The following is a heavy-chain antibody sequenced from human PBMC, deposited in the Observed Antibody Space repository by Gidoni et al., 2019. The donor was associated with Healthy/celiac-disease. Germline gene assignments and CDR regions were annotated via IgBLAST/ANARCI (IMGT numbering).Heavy chain of an antibody. D-gene: IGHD1-26*01. Sequence: EVQLVESVGGLVKPGGSLRLSCAASGFPFGSYSMNWVRQAPGKGLEWVSAISSSSSYIYYADSVKGRFTISRDNAKNSLYLQMNSLRAEDTAVYYCAREGSGSYSDAFDIWGQGTMVTVSS. CDR3: AREGSGSYSDAFDI. J-gene: IGHJ3*02. CDR1: GFPFGSYS. V-gene: IGHV3-21*01. CDR2: ISSSSSYI.